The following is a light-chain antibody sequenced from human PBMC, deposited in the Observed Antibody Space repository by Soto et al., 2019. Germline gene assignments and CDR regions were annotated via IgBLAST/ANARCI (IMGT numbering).Light chain of an antibody. J-gene: IGKJ1*01. CDR3: QQYNSYS. V-gene: IGKV1-5*01. CDR1: QRISSW. Sequence: DIQMTQSPSTLSASVGDRVTITCRASQRISSWLAWYQQKPGKAPKFLIYDASSLESGVPSRFSGSGSGTEFTLTISSRQPDDFATYYCQQYNSYSFGQGTKVEIK. CDR2: DAS.